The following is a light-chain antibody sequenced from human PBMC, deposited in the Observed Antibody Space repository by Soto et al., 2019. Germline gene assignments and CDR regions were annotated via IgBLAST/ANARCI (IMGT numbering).Light chain of an antibody. V-gene: IGLV1-44*01. CDR3: AVWDDSLNGRV. J-gene: IGLJ3*02. Sequence: QPVLTQPPSASGTPGQTVTISCSGSSSNIGSNPVNWYQQLPGTAPKLLIYIDNQRPSGVPDQFSGSKSGTSASLAISGLQSEDEADYYCAVWDDSLNGRVFGGGTKLT. CDR1: SSNIGSNP. CDR2: IDN.